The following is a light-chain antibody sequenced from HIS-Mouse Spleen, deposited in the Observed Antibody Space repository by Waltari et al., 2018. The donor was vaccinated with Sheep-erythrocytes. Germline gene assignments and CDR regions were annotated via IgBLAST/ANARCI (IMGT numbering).Light chain of an antibody. V-gene: IGLV2-11*01. CDR2: DVS. Sequence: QSALTQPRSVSGSPGQSVTISCTGPSSDVGVYHYVSWYQQHPGKAPKLMIYDVSKRPSGVPDRFSGSKSGNTASLTISGLQAEDEADYYCCSYAGSYTVVFGGGTKLTVL. CDR3: CSYAGSYTVV. J-gene: IGLJ2*01. CDR1: SSDVGVYHY.